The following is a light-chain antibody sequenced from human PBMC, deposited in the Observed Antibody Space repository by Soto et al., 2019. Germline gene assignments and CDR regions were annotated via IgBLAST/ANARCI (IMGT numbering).Light chain of an antibody. CDR3: TSYTTSSTYV. CDR1: SSDVGSYNR. CDR2: DVS. V-gene: IGLV2-18*02. J-gene: IGLJ1*01. Sequence: ALTQPPSVSGSPGQSVAISCTGTSSDVGSYNRVSWYQQPPGTAPKLMIYDVSNRPSGVPDRFSGSKSGNTASLTISGLQAEDEADYYCTSYTTSSTYVFGTGTKVTVL.